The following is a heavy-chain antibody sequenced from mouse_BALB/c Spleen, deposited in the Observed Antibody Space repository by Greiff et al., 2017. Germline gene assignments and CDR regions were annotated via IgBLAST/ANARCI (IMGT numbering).Heavy chain of an antibody. CDR2: IYPGNSDT. CDR3: TRSGGNYYAMDY. V-gene: IGHV1-5*01. Sequence: VQLQQSGAELVKPGASVKMSCKASGYSFTSYWMHWVKQRPGQGLEWIGAIYPGNSDTSYNQKFKGKAKLTAVTSTSTAYMELSSLTNEDSAVYYCTRSGGNYYAMDYWGQGTSVTVSS. D-gene: IGHD2-1*01. CDR1: GYSFTSYW. J-gene: IGHJ4*01.